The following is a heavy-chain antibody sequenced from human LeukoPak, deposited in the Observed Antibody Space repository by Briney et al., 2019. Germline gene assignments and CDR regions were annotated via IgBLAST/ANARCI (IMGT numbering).Heavy chain of an antibody. V-gene: IGHV3-74*01. CDR1: GFTFSSYW. CDR2: INSDGSDT. J-gene: IGHJ4*02. Sequence: PGGSLRLSCAASGFTFSSYWMHWVRQAPGKGLVWVSHINSDGSDTSYADSVKGRVTISRDNAKNTLYLQMNSLRAEDTGVYYCARDPGQWELPIDYWGQGTLVTVSS. CDR3: ARDPGQWELPIDY. D-gene: IGHD1-26*01.